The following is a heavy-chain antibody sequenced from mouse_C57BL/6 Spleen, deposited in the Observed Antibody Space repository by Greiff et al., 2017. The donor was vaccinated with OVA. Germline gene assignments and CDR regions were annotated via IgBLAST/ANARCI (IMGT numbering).Heavy chain of an antibody. J-gene: IGHJ2*01. CDR1: GYSITSGYY. D-gene: IGHD6-1*01. V-gene: IGHV3-6*01. CDR2: ISYDGSN. Sequence: EVKLQESGPGLVKPAQSLSLTCSVTGYSITSGYYWNWIRQFPGNKLEWMGYISYDGSNNYNPSLKNRISITRDTSKNQFFLKLNSVTTEDTATYYCARVQGGYFDYWGQGTTLTVSS. CDR3: ARVQGGYFDY.